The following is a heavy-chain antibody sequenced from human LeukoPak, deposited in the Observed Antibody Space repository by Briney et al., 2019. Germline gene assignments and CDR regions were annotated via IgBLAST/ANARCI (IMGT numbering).Heavy chain of an antibody. V-gene: IGHV4-39*01. D-gene: IGHD6-19*01. CDR3: ARQLGSGLDY. Sequence: SETLSLTCTVSGGSINSDGYYWGWIRQPPGKGLEWIATISYRGSIYYNPSLKSRITISVDTSKNQISLRLRSVTAADTAVFYCARQLGSGLDYWGQGTPVTVSS. J-gene: IGHJ4*02. CDR1: GGSINSDGYY. CDR2: ISYRGSI.